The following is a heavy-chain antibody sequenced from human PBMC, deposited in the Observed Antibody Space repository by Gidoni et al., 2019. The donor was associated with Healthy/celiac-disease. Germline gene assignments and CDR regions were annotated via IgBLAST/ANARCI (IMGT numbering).Heavy chain of an antibody. Sequence: EVQLVESGGGLIQPGGSLRLSCAASGFTVSSNYMSWVRQAPGTGLEWVSVIYSGGSTYYADSVKGRFTISRDNSKNTLYLQMNSLRAEDTAVYYCARSPRGYYYYGMDVWGQGTTVTVSS. V-gene: IGHV3-53*01. J-gene: IGHJ6*02. D-gene: IGHD3-10*01. CDR1: GFTVSSNY. CDR3: ARSPRGYYYYGMDV. CDR2: IYSGGST.